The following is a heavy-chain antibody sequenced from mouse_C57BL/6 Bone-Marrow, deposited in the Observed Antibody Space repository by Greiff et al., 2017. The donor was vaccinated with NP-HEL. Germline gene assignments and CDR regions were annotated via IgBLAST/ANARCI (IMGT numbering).Heavy chain of an antibody. Sequence: QVQLQQSGAELVRPGTSVKVSCKASGYAFTNYLIEWVKQRPGQGLEWIGVINTGSGGTNYNEKFKGKATLNADKSSSTAYMQLSSLTSEDSAVYFCAREANWDGRDYWGQGTTLTVSS. CDR1: GYAFTNYL. J-gene: IGHJ2*01. CDR3: AREANWDGRDY. D-gene: IGHD4-1*02. CDR2: INTGSGGT. V-gene: IGHV1-54*01.